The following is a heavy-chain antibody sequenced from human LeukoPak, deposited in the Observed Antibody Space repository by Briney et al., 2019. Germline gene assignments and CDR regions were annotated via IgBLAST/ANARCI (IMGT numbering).Heavy chain of an antibody. CDR3: ARPLARSYSSGWYNRGGFDY. V-gene: IGHV4-34*01. Sequence: SETLSLTCAVYGGSFSGYYWSWIRQPPGKGLEWIGEINHSGSTNYNPSLKSRVTISVDTSKNQFSLKLSSVTAADTAVYYCARPLARSYSSGWYNRGGFDYWGQGTLVTVSS. CDR2: INHSGST. J-gene: IGHJ4*02. CDR1: GGSFSGYY. D-gene: IGHD6-19*01.